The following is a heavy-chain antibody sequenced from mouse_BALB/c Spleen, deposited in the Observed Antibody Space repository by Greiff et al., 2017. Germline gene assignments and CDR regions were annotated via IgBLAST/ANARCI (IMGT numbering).Heavy chain of an antibody. CDR1: GFTFSDFY. Sequence: EVKVVESGGGLVQPGGSLRLSCATSGFTFSDFYMEWVRQPPGKRLEWIAASRNKANDYTTEYSASVKGRFIVSRDTSQSILYLQMNALRAEDTAIYYCARDATGADAWFAYWGQGTLVTVSA. J-gene: IGHJ3*01. D-gene: IGHD4-1*01. CDR3: ARDATGADAWFAY. V-gene: IGHV7-1*02. CDR2: SRNKANDYTT.